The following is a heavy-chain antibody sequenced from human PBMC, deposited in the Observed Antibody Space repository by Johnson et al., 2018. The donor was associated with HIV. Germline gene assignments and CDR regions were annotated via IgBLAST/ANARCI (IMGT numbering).Heavy chain of an antibody. D-gene: IGHD1-26*01. Sequence: QVQLVESGGGVVHPGGSLRLPCATSGFTFSNYGMHWVRQAPGKGLEWVAFIRFDGSSKYSTDSVKGRFTISRDNAKHSLYLQMNSLRAEDTALYYCVKDMKLGGATASWAFDIWGQGTMVTVSS. CDR3: VKDMKLGGATASWAFDI. J-gene: IGHJ3*02. V-gene: IGHV3-30*02. CDR2: IRFDGSSK. CDR1: GFTFSNYG.